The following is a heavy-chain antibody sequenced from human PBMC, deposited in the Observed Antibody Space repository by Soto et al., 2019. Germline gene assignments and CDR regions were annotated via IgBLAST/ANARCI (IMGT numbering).Heavy chain of an antibody. J-gene: IGHJ4*02. CDR2: IIPIFGTA. Sequence: ASVKVSCKASGGTFSSYAISWVRQAPGQGLEWMGGIIPIFGTANYAQKFQGRVTITADESTSTAYMELSSLRSEDTAVYYCARSLGSSSAGPFDYWGQGTLVTVSS. CDR3: ARSLGSSSAGPFDY. V-gene: IGHV1-69*13. D-gene: IGHD6-6*01. CDR1: GGTFSSYA.